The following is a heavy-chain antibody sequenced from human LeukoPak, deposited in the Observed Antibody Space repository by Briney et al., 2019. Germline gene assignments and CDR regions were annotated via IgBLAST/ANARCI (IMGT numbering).Heavy chain of an antibody. J-gene: IGHJ4*02. CDR3: AKDAVRGDGYWEFDY. CDR1: GLTFSSYA. V-gene: IGHV3-23*01. CDR2: VTGAGGFT. Sequence: PGGSLRLSCAASGLTFSSYAMSWVRLAPGKGPEWVSGVTGAGGFTFYADSVKGRFTNSRDNSHNMLYLQMNSLRVDDTAIYYCAKDAVRGDGYWEFDYWGQGTLVTVSS. D-gene: IGHD5-24*01.